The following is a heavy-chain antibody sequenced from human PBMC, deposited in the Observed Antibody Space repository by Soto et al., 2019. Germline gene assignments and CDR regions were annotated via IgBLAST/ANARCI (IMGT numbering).Heavy chain of an antibody. CDR3: AKDPNDYDSSAYYVDY. CDR1: GFTFSSYA. V-gene: IGHV3-23*01. CDR2: IRDSGDKT. D-gene: IGHD3-22*01. Sequence: GGSLRLSCAASGFTFSSYAMSWVRQAPGKGLEWVSAIRDSGDKTYYADSVKGRFTVSRDNSKNTLYLQMNSLRAEDAAVYFCAKDPNDYDSSAYYVDYWGRGTLVTVSS. J-gene: IGHJ4*02.